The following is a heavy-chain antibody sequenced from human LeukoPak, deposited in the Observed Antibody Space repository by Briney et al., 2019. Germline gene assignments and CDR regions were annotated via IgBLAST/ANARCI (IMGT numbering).Heavy chain of an antibody. CDR3: ARGWGSWGRYYFDY. D-gene: IGHD3-16*01. CDR2: IYYSGNT. J-gene: IGHJ4*02. CDR1: GGSISSGDYY. Sequence: SETLSLTCTVSGGSISSGDYYWSWIRQPPGKGLEWIGYIYYSGNTYYNPSLKSRVTMSVDTSKNQFSLKLSSVTAADTAVYYCARGWGSWGRYYFDYWGQGTLVTVSS. V-gene: IGHV4-30-4*02.